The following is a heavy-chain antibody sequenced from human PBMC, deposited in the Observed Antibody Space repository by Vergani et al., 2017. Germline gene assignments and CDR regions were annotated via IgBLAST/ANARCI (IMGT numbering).Heavy chain of an antibody. V-gene: IGHV3-11*01. CDR2: ISNSGNTI. J-gene: IGHJ3*02. CDR1: GFSFSDHY. Sequence: QVQLVESGGGLFKPVGSLRLSCAASGFSFSDHYMTWIRQAPGKGLEWVSYISNSGNTIEYADAVKGRFSISRDNAKSSLFLQMDSLRAEDTAVYYCARDHRDYDNYPGTFDIWGQGSMVTVSS. D-gene: IGHD5-24*01. CDR3: ARDHRDYDNYPGTFDI.